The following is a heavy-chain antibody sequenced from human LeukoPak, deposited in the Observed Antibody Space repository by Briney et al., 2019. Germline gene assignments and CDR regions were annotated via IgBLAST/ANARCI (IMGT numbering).Heavy chain of an antibody. V-gene: IGHV7-4-1*02. J-gene: IGHJ4*02. Sequence: ASVKVSCKASGYTFTSYAMNWVRQAPGQGLEWMGWINTNTGNPTYAQGFTGRFVFSLDTSVSTTYLQISSLKAEDTAVYYCAREKSRYSSSSADYWGQGTLVTVSS. CDR3: AREKSRYSSSSADY. D-gene: IGHD6-6*01. CDR1: GYTFTSYA. CDR2: INTNTGNP.